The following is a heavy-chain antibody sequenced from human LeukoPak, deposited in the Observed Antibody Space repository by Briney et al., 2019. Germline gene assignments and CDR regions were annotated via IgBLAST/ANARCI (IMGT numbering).Heavy chain of an antibody. D-gene: IGHD3-10*01. CDR3: AKEAYGSGNYYRDYFDY. J-gene: IGHJ4*02. V-gene: IGHV3-23*01. Sequence: GGSLRLSCAASGFTFSNYAMTWVRQAPGKGLEWVSAISGGGGSTYYADSMKGRFTISGDNSKNTLYLQMNSLRAEDTAVYFCAKEAYGSGNYYRDYFDYWGQGTLVTVSS. CDR2: ISGGGGST. CDR1: GFTFSNYA.